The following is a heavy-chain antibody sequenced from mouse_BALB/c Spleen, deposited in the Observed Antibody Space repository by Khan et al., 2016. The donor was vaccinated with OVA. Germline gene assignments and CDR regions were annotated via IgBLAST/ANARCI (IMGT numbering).Heavy chain of an antibody. V-gene: IGHV2-2*02. J-gene: IGHJ3*01. CDR2: IWSAGST. Sequence: QVQLQQSGPGLVQPSQSLSITCTVSGFSLNNYSVHWVRQSPGKGLEWLGVIWSAGSTDYNAAFISRLTISKDNSRSQAFFKMNSLQPNDTAIYYSAIRGDDYGRGALFAYWGQGTLGTVSA. CDR1: GFSLNNYS. CDR3: AIRGDDYGRGALFAY. D-gene: IGHD2-4*01.